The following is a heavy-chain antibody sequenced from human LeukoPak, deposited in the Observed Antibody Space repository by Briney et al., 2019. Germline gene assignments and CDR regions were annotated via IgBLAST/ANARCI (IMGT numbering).Heavy chain of an antibody. CDR1: RFTFSSYA. Sequence: GGSLRLSCAASRFTFSSYAMSWVRQAPGKGLEWVSAISGSGGSTYYADSVKGRFTISRDNSKNTLYLQMNSLRAEDTAVYYCAIRPSDIVVVPAHEAWGQGTLVTVSS. CDR3: AIRPSDIVVVPAHEA. V-gene: IGHV3-23*01. D-gene: IGHD2-2*01. CDR2: ISGSGGST. J-gene: IGHJ5*02.